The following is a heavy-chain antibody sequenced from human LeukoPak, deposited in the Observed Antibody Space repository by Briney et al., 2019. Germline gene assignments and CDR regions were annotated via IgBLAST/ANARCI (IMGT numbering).Heavy chain of an antibody. CDR1: GYTFTSYG. J-gene: IGHJ4*02. CDR3: ARLIGLGEVSPCFDF. D-gene: IGHD3-16*02. V-gene: IGHV1-18*01. Sequence: ASVKVSCKASGYTFTSYGISWVRQAPGQGLEWMGWISAYNGNTNYAQKLQGRVTMTTDTSTSTAYMELRSLRSDDTAVYYCARLIGLGEVSPCFDFWGQGRLVTVSS. CDR2: ISAYNGNT.